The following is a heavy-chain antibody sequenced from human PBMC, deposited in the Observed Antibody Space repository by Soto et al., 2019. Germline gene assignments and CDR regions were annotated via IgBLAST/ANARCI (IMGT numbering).Heavy chain of an antibody. V-gene: IGHV4-59*01. J-gene: IGHJ4*02. CDR1: GTSIRGYD. CDR2: INYTGTT. CDR3: AREVSSFGSNHFDS. Sequence: SETLSLTCSVSGTSIRGYDWTWIRQPPRKGLEWIGYINYTGTTKYNPSLKSRLTISVDTSKNQFSLRLNSVTAADTAVYYCAREVSSFGSNHFDSWGQGALVTVS. D-gene: IGHD3-10*01.